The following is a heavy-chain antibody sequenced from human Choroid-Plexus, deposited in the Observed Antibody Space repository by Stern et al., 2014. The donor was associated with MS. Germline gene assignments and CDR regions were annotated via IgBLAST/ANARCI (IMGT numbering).Heavy chain of an antibody. V-gene: IGHV3-30*18. D-gene: IGHD2/OR15-2a*01. CDR2: VSYDGSNK. CDR1: GFTLGSCA. J-gene: IGHJ5*02. Sequence: VHLVESGGGVDQPGRPLRLSCVASGFTLGSCAMHWVRQAPGKGLEWVAGVSYDGSNKYYADSVKGRFTISRDNSQNTLYMQMSSLRPEDTAVYYCAKDRQYLTYFFDHWGQGSLVTVSS. CDR3: AKDRQYLTYFFDH.